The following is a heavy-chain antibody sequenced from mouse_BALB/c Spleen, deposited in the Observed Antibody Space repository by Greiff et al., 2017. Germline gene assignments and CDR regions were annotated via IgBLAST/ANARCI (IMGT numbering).Heavy chain of an antibody. CDR2: IRSGGST. Sequence: VLLVESGPGLVAPSQSLSITCTVSGFSLSRYCVHWVRQPPGKGLEWLGMIRSGGSTDYYTAHKSRLSNSNDNSRSQDFLKMTSQHTDDSAMYCCARFLQLDYFDYWGQGTTLTVSS. D-gene: IGHD4-1*02. CDR1: GFSLSRYC. CDR3: ARFLQLDYFDY. V-gene: IGHV2-6-4*01. J-gene: IGHJ2*01.